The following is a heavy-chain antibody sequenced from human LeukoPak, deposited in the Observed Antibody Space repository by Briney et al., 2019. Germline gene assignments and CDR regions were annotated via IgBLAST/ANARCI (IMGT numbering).Heavy chain of an antibody. CDR3: AREPWGATPFDY. J-gene: IGHJ4*02. CDR2: INDNGGTT. D-gene: IGHD1-26*01. Sequence: GGSLRLSCSASGFTFSSYAMHWVRQAPGKGLEYVSGINDNGGTTHYADSLKGRFTISRDSSKNTLYLQMTSLRAEDTGVYYCAREPWGATPFDYWGQGTLVTVSS. CDR1: GFTFSSYA. V-gene: IGHV3-64*04.